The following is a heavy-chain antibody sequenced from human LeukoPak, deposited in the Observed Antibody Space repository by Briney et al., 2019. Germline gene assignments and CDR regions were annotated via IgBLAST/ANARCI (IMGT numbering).Heavy chain of an antibody. D-gene: IGHD3-9*01. CDR3: AGRPYYDILTGPDGAFDI. CDR1: GGSISSSSYY. J-gene: IGHJ3*02. Sequence: SETLSLTCTVSGGSISSSSYYWSWIRQPPGKGLEWIGSIYYSGSTYYNPSLKSRVTISVDTSKNQFSLKLSSVTAADTAVYYCAGRPYYDILTGPDGAFDIWGQGTMVTVSS. V-gene: IGHV4-39*01. CDR2: IYYSGST.